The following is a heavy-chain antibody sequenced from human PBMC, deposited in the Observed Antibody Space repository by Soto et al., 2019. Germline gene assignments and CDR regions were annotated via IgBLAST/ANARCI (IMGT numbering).Heavy chain of an antibody. CDR1: EFPFSSYA. Sequence: GRSQRLWYAASEFPFSSYAISWVRQATGKGLEWVSTISGSGGSPYYADSVKGRFTISRDNSKNTLYLQVNSLRADDTAVYYCEAGLWQWLVPYFDNWGQGALVTVSS. J-gene: IGHJ4*02. CDR2: ISGSGGSP. V-gene: IGHV3-23*01. D-gene: IGHD6-19*01. CDR3: EAGLWQWLVPYFDN.